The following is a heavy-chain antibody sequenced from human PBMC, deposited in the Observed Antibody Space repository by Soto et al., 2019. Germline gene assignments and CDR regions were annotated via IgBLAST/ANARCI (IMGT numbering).Heavy chain of an antibody. V-gene: IGHV3-23*01. J-gene: IGHJ4*02. D-gene: IGHD6-13*01. CDR1: GFTFSSYA. CDR3: AKEGGISWYEHDNFDY. CDR2: ISGSGGST. Sequence: PGGSLRLSCAASGFTFSSYAMSWVRQAPGKGLEWVSAISGSGGSTYYADSVKGRFTLSRDNSKNTLYLQMNSLRAEDTAVYYCAKEGGISWYEHDNFDYWGQGTLVTVSS.